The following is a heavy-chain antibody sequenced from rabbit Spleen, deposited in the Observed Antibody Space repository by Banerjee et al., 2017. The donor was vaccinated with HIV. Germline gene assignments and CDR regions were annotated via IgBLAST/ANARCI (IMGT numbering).Heavy chain of an antibody. CDR3: ARDTGTSFSTYGMDL. CDR1: GFSFSSGYD. J-gene: IGHJ6*01. CDR2: IYAGSSGNT. V-gene: IGHV1S40*01. D-gene: IGHD7-1*01. Sequence: QQLVESGGGLVKPGASLTLTCKASGFSFSSGYDMCWVRQAPGKGLEWIACIYAGSSGNTYSATWAKGRFTCSKTSSTTVTLQMTSLTVADTATYFCARDTGTSFSTYGMDLWGPGTLVTVS.